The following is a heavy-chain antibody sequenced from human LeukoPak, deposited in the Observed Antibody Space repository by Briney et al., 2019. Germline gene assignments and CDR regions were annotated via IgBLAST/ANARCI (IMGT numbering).Heavy chain of an antibody. V-gene: IGHV3-23*01. CDR3: AAGPNWNYDY. CDR1: GFTFSNFA. Sequence: GGSLRLSCAASGFTFSNFAMSWVRQAPGKGLEWVSGISGSGGDTYYAHSVKGRFTISRDNSKNTLYLQMNSLRADDTAVYHCAAGPNWNYDYWGQGTLVTVSS. CDR2: ISGSGGDT. D-gene: IGHD1-7*01. J-gene: IGHJ4*02.